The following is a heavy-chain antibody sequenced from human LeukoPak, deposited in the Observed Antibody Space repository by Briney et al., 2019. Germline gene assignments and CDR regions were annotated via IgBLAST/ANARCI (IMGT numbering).Heavy chain of an antibody. D-gene: IGHD5-18*01. V-gene: IGHV4-39*01. CDR1: GGSISTSSYY. J-gene: IGHJ4*02. CDR2: IYYSGST. CDR3: ARQGGYSYGYVGY. Sequence: SETLSLTCTVSGGSISTSSYYWGWIRQPPGKGLEWIGSIYYSGSTYYNPSLKSRVTISVDTSKNQFSLKLSSVTAADTAVYYCARQGGYSYGYVGYWGQGTLVTVSS.